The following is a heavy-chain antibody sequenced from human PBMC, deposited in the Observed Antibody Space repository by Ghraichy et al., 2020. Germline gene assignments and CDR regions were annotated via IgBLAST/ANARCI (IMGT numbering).Heavy chain of an antibody. CDR3: GRDLRMVRGLKVYYYYYGMDV. J-gene: IGHJ6*02. V-gene: IGHV3-33*01. CDR1: GFTFSSYG. D-gene: IGHD3-10*01. Sequence: GGSLRLSCAASGFTFSSYGMHWVRQAPGKGLEWVAVIWYDGSNKYYADSVKGRFTISRDNSKNTLYLQMNSLRAEDTAVYYCGRDLRMVRGLKVYYYYYGMDVWGQGTTVTVSS. CDR2: IWYDGSNK.